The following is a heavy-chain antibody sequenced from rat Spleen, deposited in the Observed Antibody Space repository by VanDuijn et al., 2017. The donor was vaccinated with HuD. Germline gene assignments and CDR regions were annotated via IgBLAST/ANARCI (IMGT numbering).Heavy chain of an antibody. CDR1: GFTFSDFN. CDR3: ATHPG. Sequence: EVQLMESGGGLVQPGRSLKLSCAASGFTFSDFNMAWVRQSPKKGLEWVATIIYDGSRTFFRDSVKGRFTITRDNAKSTLYLQMDSLRSEDTATYYCATHPGWGQGVMVTVSS. CDR2: IIYDGSRT. D-gene: IGHD1-4*01. J-gene: IGHJ2*01. V-gene: IGHV5S10*01.